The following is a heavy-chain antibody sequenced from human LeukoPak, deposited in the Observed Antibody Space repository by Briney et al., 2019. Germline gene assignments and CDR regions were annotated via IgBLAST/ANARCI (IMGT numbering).Heavy chain of an antibody. Sequence: GGSLRLSCAASGFTFDDYGMSWVRQAPGKGLEWVSGINSDGSSTIYADSVKGRFTISRDNAKNTLYLQMNSLRADDTAVYYCARGGVYSTSAVDYWGQGTLVTVSS. CDR3: ARGGVYSTSAVDY. D-gene: IGHD6-6*01. CDR2: INSDGSST. J-gene: IGHJ4*02. CDR1: GFTFDDYG. V-gene: IGHV3-74*01.